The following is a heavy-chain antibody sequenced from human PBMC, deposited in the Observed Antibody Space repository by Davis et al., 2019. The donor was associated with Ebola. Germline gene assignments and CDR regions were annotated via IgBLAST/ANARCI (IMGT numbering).Heavy chain of an antibody. Sequence: PGGSLRLSCTSSGFTFTHHALSWVRQAPGKGLEWVGFIKSEPYGGTTEYAASVRGRFIISRDDSKGVAYLQMNSLTIEDTAVYYCAEFHYASGFWFDPWGQGALVTVSS. J-gene: IGHJ5*02. CDR3: AEFHYASGFWFDP. D-gene: IGHD2-2*01. CDR2: IKSEPYGGTT. CDR1: GFTFTHHA. V-gene: IGHV3-49*04.